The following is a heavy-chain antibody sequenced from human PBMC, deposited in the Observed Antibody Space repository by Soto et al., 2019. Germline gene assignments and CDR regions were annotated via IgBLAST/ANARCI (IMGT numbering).Heavy chain of an antibody. V-gene: IGHV4-59*11. D-gene: IGHD5-18*01. CDR2: IYYSGST. CDR3: ARTGTDLTAMVLMDV. CDR1: GGSIFSHY. Sequence: SETLSLTCTVSGGSIFSHYWGWIRQPPGKGLEYIGYIYYSGSTNYNPSLKSRVTISVDMSREQFSLKLTSVTAEDTAVYYCARTGTDLTAMVLMDVWGQGTTVTVSS. J-gene: IGHJ6*02.